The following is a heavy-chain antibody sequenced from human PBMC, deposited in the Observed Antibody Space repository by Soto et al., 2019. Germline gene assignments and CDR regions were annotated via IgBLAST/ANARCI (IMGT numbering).Heavy chain of an antibody. CDR1: GGSFSGYY. V-gene: IGHV4-34*01. CDR2: INHSGST. CDR3: ASNYGDYARDLDY. D-gene: IGHD4-17*01. Sequence: QVQLQQWGAGLLKPSETLSLTCAVYGGSFSGYYWSWIRQPPGKGLEWIGEINHSGSTNYNPSLKRRVTISVDTSKNQFSLKLSSVTAADTAVYYCASNYGDYARDLDYWGQGTLVTVSS. J-gene: IGHJ4*02.